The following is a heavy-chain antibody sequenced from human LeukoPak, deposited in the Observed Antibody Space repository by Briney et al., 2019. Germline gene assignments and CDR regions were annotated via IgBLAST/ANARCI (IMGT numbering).Heavy chain of an antibody. CDR2: IDQSGTT. CDR1: GGSFSGYY. V-gene: IGHV4-34*01. D-gene: IGHD3-10*01. CDR3: ARVPHYYFGYGYFDS. J-gene: IGHJ4*02. Sequence: SETLSLTCVVYGGSFSGYYWSWIRQPPGKGLEWNGEIDQSGTTDYNPPLKSRVSISVDTSKKQFSLTLTSMTAADTAVYYCARVPHYYFGYGYFDSWGQGTLVTVSS.